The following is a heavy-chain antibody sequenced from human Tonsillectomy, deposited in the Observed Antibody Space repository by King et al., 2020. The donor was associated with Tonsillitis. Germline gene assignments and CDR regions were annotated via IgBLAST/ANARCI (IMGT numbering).Heavy chain of an antibody. D-gene: IGHD6-13*01. CDR3: AKDQGSSSWYLYAFDI. Sequence: VQLVESGGGLVQPGGSLRLSCAASGFTFSSYAMSWVRQAPGKGLEWVSAISGSGGSTYYADSVKGRFTISRDNSKNTLYLQMNSLRAEDTAVYYCAKDQGSSSWYLYAFDIWSQGTMVTVSS. CDR2: ISGSGGST. V-gene: IGHV3-23*04. CDR1: GFTFSSYA. J-gene: IGHJ3*02.